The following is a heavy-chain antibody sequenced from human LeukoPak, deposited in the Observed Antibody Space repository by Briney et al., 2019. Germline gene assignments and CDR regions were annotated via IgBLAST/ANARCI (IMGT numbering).Heavy chain of an antibody. CDR1: GGSFSGYY. D-gene: IGHD3-10*01. J-gene: IGHJ6*03. CDR2: INHSGST. V-gene: IGHV4-34*01. Sequence: SETLSLTCAVYGGSFSGYYSSWIRQPPGGGLEWVGEINHSGSTNSNPSLKSRLTISVDTSKTQFSLKLSSGTAADTAVYYCPRGRFDYYMDVWGKGTTVTVSS. CDR3: PRGRFDYYMDV.